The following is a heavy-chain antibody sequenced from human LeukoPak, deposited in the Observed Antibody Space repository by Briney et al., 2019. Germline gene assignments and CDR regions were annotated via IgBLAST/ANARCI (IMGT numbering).Heavy chain of an antibody. D-gene: IGHD2-15*01. Sequence: SGTLSLTCAVYGGSFSGYYWSWIRQPPGKGLEWIGEINHSGSTNYNPSLKSRVTISVDTSKNQFSLKLSSVTAADTAVYYCARKRYCSGGSCYSSEYFQHWGQGTLVTVSS. V-gene: IGHV4-34*01. CDR1: GGSFSGYY. J-gene: IGHJ1*01. CDR2: INHSGST. CDR3: ARKRYCSGGSCYSSEYFQH.